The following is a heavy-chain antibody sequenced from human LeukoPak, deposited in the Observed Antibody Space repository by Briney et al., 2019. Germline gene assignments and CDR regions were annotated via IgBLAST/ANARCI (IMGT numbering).Heavy chain of an antibody. CDR1: GYTFTGYY. CDR2: INPESGGT. Sequence: SVKVSCKASGYTFTGYYMHWVRQGPGKGLEWIGRINPESGGTNCTQKFQGRVTMTRDTSISTAYMELRSLRSDDTAVYYCARGAPDYWGQGTLVTVSS. J-gene: IGHJ4*02. CDR3: ARGAPDY. V-gene: IGHV1-2*02.